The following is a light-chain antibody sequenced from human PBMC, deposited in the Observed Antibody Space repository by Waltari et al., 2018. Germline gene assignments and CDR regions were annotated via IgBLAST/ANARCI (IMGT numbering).Light chain of an antibody. Sequence: EIVLTQSPGTLSLSPGERATLSCRASQRVSRWLAWYQQNPGKPPRLLIYGASSRANGIPDRFSGSGSGTDFSLTISRLEPEDSAVYYCQKYGTLPATFGQGTKVEVK. V-gene: IGKV3-20*01. CDR2: GAS. CDR1: QRVSRW. J-gene: IGKJ1*01. CDR3: QKYGTLPAT.